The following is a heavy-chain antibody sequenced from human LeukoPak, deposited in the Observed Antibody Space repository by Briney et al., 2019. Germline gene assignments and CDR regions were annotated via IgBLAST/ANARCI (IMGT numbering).Heavy chain of an antibody. CDR2: IYHSGST. D-gene: IGHD3-22*01. J-gene: IGHJ4*02. V-gene: IGHV4-59*01. CDR1: GGSFSGYY. CDR3: ARVTGYMIEDYFDY. Sequence: SETLSLTCAVYGGSFSGYYWSWIRQPPGKGLEWIGYIYHSGSTNYKPSLKSRVTISVDTSKNQFSLKLSSVTAADTAVYYCARVTGYMIEDYFDYWGQGTLVTVSS.